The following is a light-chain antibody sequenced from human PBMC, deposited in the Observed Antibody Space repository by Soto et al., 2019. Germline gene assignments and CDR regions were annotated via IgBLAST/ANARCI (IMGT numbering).Light chain of an antibody. V-gene: IGKV3-15*01. CDR2: GSS. CDR1: QSVSSY. J-gene: IGKJ5*01. Sequence: EIVLTQSPATLSLSPGERATLSCRASQSVSSYLAWYQQKPGHGPRLLIYGSSSRATGIPDRFSGSGSGTEFTLTITGLQSEDFAVYYCQQYQKWPPITFGQGTRLEI. CDR3: QQYQKWPPIT.